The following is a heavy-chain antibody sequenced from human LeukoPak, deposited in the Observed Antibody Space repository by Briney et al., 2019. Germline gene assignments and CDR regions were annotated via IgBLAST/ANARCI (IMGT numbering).Heavy chain of an antibody. Sequence: SVKVSCKASGGTFSSYAISWVRQAPGQGLEWMGRIIPILGIANYAQKFQGRVTITADKSTSTAYMELSSLRSEDTAVYYCARVGAVASSLPHYWGQGTLVTVSS. J-gene: IGHJ4*02. D-gene: IGHD6-19*01. CDR3: ARVGAVASSLPHY. V-gene: IGHV1-69*04. CDR2: IIPILGIA. CDR1: GGTFSSYA.